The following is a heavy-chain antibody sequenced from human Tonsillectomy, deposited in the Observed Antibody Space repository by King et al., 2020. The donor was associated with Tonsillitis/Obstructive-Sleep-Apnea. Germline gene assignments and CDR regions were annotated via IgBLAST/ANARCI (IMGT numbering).Heavy chain of an antibody. J-gene: IGHJ4*02. D-gene: IGHD3-3*01. Sequence: VQLVESGGGLVQPGGSLRLSCAASGFTFSSYAMSWVRQAPGKGLEWVSVISGSGGRTYYADSVKGRFTISRDNSKNTLYLQMNSLRAEDTAVYYCAKRFWIDFWSGSYFDYWGQGTLVTVSS. CDR3: AKRFWIDFWSGSYFDY. V-gene: IGHV3-23*04. CDR1: GFTFSSYA. CDR2: ISGSGGRT.